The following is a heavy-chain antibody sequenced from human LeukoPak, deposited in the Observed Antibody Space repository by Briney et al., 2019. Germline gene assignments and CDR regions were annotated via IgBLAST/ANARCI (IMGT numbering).Heavy chain of an antibody. CDR2: ISGYNGDT. CDR3: ARDRLRYFDWDSFDY. J-gene: IGHJ4*02. V-gene: IGHV1-18*01. D-gene: IGHD3-9*01. Sequence: ASMKVSCRTSGYTFTSHGITWVRQAPGQGLEWMGWISGYNGDTIYAQKFQGRVTMTTDTSTSTAYMELRSLRSDDTAVYYCARDRLRYFDWDSFDYWGQGTLVTVSS. CDR1: GYTFTSHG.